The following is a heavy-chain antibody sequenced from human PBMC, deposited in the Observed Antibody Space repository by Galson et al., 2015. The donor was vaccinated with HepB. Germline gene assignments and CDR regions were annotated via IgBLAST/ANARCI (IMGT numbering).Heavy chain of an antibody. D-gene: IGHD2-2*01. J-gene: IGHJ4*02. Sequence: SLRLSCAASGFTFSSYAMNWVRQAPGKGLEWVAAVSGSAAGTAYGITTDYVDTVKGRFTISRDNSKNTLYLQMNSLRAEDTAVYYCAKVGPSCSSTRCSDYYFDYWGQGTLVTVSS. V-gene: IGHV3-23*01. CDR3: AKVGPSCSSTRCSDYYFDY. CDR1: GFTFSSYA. CDR2: VSGSAAGTAYGITT.